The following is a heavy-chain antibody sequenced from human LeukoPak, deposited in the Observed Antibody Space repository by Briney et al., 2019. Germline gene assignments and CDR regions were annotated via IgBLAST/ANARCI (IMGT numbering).Heavy chain of an antibody. J-gene: IGHJ3*02. Sequence: SETLSLTCTVSGGSIISSDYHWGWVRQPPGKGLEWIGTISYSGNTDYNPSLRSRVTISVDTSNNQFSLRLGSVTAADTAVYHCTRHCCSGPAKRVFDIWGQGTMVTVSS. V-gene: IGHV4-39*01. D-gene: IGHD2-15*01. CDR2: ISYSGNT. CDR3: TRHCCSGPAKRVFDI. CDR1: GGSIISSDYH.